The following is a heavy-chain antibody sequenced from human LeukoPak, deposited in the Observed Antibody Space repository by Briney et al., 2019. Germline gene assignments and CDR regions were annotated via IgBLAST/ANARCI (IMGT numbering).Heavy chain of an antibody. CDR1: GGSIGCSSYY. J-gene: IGHJ4*02. CDR3: ARRPMVRGAQATGWDY. D-gene: IGHD3-10*01. V-gene: IGHV4-39*01. CDR2: IYYSGST. Sequence: SETLSLTCTVSGGSIGCSSYYWGWIRQPPGKGLEWIGSIYYSGSTYYNPSLKSRVTISVDTSKNQFSLKLSSVTAADTAVYYCARRPMVRGAQATGWDYWGQGTLVTVSS.